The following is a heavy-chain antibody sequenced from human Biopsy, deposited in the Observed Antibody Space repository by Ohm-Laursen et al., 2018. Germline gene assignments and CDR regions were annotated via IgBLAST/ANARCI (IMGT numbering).Heavy chain of an antibody. Sequence: TLSLTCTVSGDSISSGGHYWSWIRQFPGKGLEWIAYIYHTGSIYYNPSLKSRLSIAIDTSKNQFSVSLRSVTAADTAVYYCARADMVTTIVDYWGQGTLVTVSS. D-gene: IGHD5-12*01. CDR2: IYHTGSI. V-gene: IGHV4-31*03. CDR1: GDSISSGGHY. CDR3: ARADMVTTIVDY. J-gene: IGHJ4*02.